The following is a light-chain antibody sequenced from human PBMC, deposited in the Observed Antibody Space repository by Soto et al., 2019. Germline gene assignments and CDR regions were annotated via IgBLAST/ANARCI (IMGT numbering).Light chain of an antibody. J-gene: IGKJ2*01. CDR2: AAS. V-gene: IGKV1-39*01. CDR3: QQSYSTLYT. CDR1: QSISIY. Sequence: DIQMTQSPSSLSASVGDRVTITCRASQSISIYLNWYQQKPGKAPKVLIYAASSLHSGVPSRFSASGSGTDFTLTISSLQPEDFATYYCQQSYSTLYTFGQGTKLEIK.